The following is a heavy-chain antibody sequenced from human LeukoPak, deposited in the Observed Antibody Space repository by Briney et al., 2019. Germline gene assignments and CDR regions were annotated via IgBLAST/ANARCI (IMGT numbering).Heavy chain of an antibody. CDR3: ARGIAAAGTQGTIDY. Sequence: GGSLRLSCAASGFTFSSFAMHWVRQAPGKGLEWVAGISYDGSKKYYAGSVKGRFTISRDNSKNTLYLQMNSLRPEDTAFYYCARGIAAAGTQGTIDYWGQGTLVTVSS. V-gene: IGHV3-30-3*01. CDR2: ISYDGSKK. CDR1: GFTFSSFA. D-gene: IGHD6-13*01. J-gene: IGHJ4*02.